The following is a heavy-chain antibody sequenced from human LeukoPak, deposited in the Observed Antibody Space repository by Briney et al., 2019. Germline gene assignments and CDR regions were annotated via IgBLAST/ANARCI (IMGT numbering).Heavy chain of an antibody. CDR1: GYSFTDYY. CDR3: GRDRYCSGGSCYYRFDY. Sequence: ASVKVSCKASGYSFTDYYMHWVRQAPGQGLEWMGWINPNSGGTNYAQKFQGRVTMTRDMSTSTVYMELSSLRSEDTAVYYCGRDRYCSGGSCYYRFDYWGQGTLVTVSS. V-gene: IGHV1-2*02. J-gene: IGHJ4*02. D-gene: IGHD2-15*01. CDR2: INPNSGGT.